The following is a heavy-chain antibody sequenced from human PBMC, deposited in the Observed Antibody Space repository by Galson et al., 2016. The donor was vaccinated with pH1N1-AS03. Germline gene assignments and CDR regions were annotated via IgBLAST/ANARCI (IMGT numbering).Heavy chain of an antibody. V-gene: IGHV4-59*01. Sequence: SETLSLTCSVSGTSIGGDFWSWIRQSPGRGLEWIGHSLHNGNSIYNPSLKSRVTISVDTSTNEASVKLSSVTAADTAFYYCARFQPMGGKFDFWGRGAQVTVSS. CDR3: ARFQPMGGKFDF. D-gene: IGHD3-16*01. CDR2: SLHNGNS. J-gene: IGHJ4*02. CDR1: GTSIGGDF.